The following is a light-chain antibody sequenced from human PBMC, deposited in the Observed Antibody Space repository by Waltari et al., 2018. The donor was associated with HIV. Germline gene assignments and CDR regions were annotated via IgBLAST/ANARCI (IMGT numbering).Light chain of an antibody. J-gene: IGLJ3*02. CDR2: SNN. Sequence: QSVLTQPPSASGTPGQRVTISCSGSRSNIGSNTVNWYQQLPGTAPKLLIYSNNQRPSGVPDRLSGSKSGTSASLAISGLQSEDEANYYCAAWDDSLIGPVFGGGTKLTVL. V-gene: IGLV1-44*01. CDR1: RSNIGSNT. CDR3: AAWDDSLIGPV.